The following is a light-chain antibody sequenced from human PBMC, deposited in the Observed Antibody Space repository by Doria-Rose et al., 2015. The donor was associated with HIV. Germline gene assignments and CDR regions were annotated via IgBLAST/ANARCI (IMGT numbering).Light chain of an antibody. Sequence: ACVGARVSITCRSRPRISSYLTWYQQKPGKAPKLLIYAASSLQSEVQSRFSGSGSGTDFTLNISSLQPEDFAAYYCQHSCWTPSTVGQGTELESK. J-gene: IGKJ2*01. CDR2: AAS. CDR1: PRISSY. V-gene: IGKV1-39*01. CDR3: QHSCWTPST.